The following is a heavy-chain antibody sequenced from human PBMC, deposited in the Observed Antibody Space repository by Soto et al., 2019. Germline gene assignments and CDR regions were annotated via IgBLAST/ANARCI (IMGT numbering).Heavy chain of an antibody. CDR3: ATLRRGVNSLY. V-gene: IGHV3-48*01. J-gene: IGHJ4*02. CDR2: ISTSGSPI. D-gene: IGHD2-21*01. Sequence: EVQLVESGGGLVQPGGSLRLSCAASGFTFSDFAMNWVRQAPGKGLEWVAYISTSGSPISYADSVKGRFTISRDNGKNSLSLQMNSLRAEDTAVYYCATLRRGVNSLYWGQGTLVTVSS. CDR1: GFTFSDFA.